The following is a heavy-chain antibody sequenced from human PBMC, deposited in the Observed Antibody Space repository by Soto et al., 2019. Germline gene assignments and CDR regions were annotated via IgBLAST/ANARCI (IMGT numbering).Heavy chain of an antibody. V-gene: IGHV3-23*01. Sequence: EVQLLESGGGLVQPGGSLRLSCAASGFTFSSYAMTWVRQAPGKGLEWVSVITGSGGSTYYGDSVKGRFPISRDNSKKTLYLQMNSRGADDTDVYYCAKVVNDYVWGSGDSWGQGALVTVSS. D-gene: IGHD3-16*01. CDR1: GFTFSSYA. CDR2: ITGSGGST. J-gene: IGHJ5*01. CDR3: AKVVNDYVWGSGDS.